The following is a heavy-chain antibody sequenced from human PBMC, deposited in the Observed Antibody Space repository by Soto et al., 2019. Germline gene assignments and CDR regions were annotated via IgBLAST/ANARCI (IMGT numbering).Heavy chain of an antibody. Sequence: QVQLVESGGGVVQPGRSLRLSCAASGFTFSSYAMHWVRQAPGQGLEWVAVISYDGSNKYYADSVKGRFTISRDNSKNTLYLQMNSLRAEDTAVYYCARALLEGAFEIWGKGTMVTVSS. CDR2: ISYDGSNK. D-gene: IGHD3-10*01. J-gene: IGHJ3*02. CDR3: ARALLEGAFEI. CDR1: GFTFSSYA. V-gene: IGHV3-30-3*01.